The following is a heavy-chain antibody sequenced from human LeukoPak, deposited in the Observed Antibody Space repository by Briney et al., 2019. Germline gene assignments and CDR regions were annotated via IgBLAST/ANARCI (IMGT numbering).Heavy chain of an antibody. D-gene: IGHD2-2*01. V-gene: IGHV4-4*07. J-gene: IGHJ4*02. Sequence: SETLSLTCTVSGGSISSYYWSWIRQPAGKGLEWIGRIYTSGSTNYNPSLKSRVTISVDTSTNQFSLKLSSVTAADTAVYYCASFSVVPAYFDYWGQGTLVTVSS. CDR1: GGSISSYY. CDR2: IYTSGST. CDR3: ASFSVVPAYFDY.